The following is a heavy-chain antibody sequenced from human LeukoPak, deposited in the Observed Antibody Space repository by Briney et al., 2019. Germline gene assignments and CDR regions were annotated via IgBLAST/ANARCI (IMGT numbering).Heavy chain of an antibody. CDR1: GFTFSSYA. J-gene: IGHJ4*02. CDR2: ISGSGGST. D-gene: IGHD3-3*01. CDR3: ASPAFLEWLLQFDY. V-gene: IGHV3-23*01. Sequence: GGSLRLSCAASGFTFSSYAMSWVRQAAGKGLEWVSAISGSGGSTYYADSVKGRFTISRDNSKNTLYLQMNSLRAEDTAVYYCASPAFLEWLLQFDYWGQGTLVTVSP.